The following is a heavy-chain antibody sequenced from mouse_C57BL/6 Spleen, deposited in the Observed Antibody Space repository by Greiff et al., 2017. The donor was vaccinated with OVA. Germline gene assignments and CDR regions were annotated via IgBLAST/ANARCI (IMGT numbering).Heavy chain of an antibody. V-gene: IGHV5-17*01. Sequence: EVKLMESGGGLVKPGGSLKLSCAASGFTFSDYGMRWVRQAPEKGLEWVAYISSGSSTIYYADTVKGRFTISRDNAKNTLFLQMTSLRSEDTAMYYCARPGERAYAMDYWGQGTSVTVSS. CDR3: ARPGERAYAMDY. CDR2: ISSGSSTI. CDR1: GFTFSDYG. J-gene: IGHJ4*01.